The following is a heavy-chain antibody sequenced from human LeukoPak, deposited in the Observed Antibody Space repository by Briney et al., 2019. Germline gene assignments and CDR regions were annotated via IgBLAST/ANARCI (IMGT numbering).Heavy chain of an antibody. D-gene: IGHD3-22*01. V-gene: IGHV1-69*05. CDR3: ARDPRYYYDSSGSPPWFDP. Sequence: SVKVSCKASGGTFSSYAISWVRQAPGQGLEWMGRIIPIFGTANYAQKFQGRVTITTDESTSTAYMELSSLRSDDTAVYYCARDPRYYYDSSGSPPWFDPWGQGTLVTVSS. CDR1: GGTFSSYA. CDR2: IIPIFGTA. J-gene: IGHJ5*02.